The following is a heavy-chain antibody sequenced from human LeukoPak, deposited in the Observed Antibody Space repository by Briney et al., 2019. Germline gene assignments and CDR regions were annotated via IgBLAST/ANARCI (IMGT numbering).Heavy chain of an antibody. V-gene: IGHV3-23*01. Sequence: GGSLRLSCAASGFTLSNYAMSWVRQAPGKGLEWISAISGSGDRTYYTDSVKGRFTISRDNSKNTLYLQMNSLRAEDTAVYYCARVRADSSGHDIDYWGQGTLVTVSS. CDR1: GFTLSNYA. J-gene: IGHJ4*02. CDR2: ISGSGDRT. CDR3: ARVRADSSGHDIDY. D-gene: IGHD3-22*01.